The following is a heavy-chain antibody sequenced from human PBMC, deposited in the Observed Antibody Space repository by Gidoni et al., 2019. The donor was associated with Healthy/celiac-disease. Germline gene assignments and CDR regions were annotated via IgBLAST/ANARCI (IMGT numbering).Heavy chain of an antibody. CDR2: ISGSGGST. CDR1: GFTFSSYA. D-gene: IGHD5-18*01. V-gene: IGHV3-23*01. Sequence: EVQLLESGGGLVQPGGSLRLYCAASGFTFSSYAMSWVRQAPGKGLEWVSAISGSGGSTYYADSVKGRFTISRDNSKNTLYLQMNSLRAEDTAVYYCAKAAPDTAMVRYYFDYWGQGTLVTVSS. J-gene: IGHJ4*02. CDR3: AKAAPDTAMVRYYFDY.